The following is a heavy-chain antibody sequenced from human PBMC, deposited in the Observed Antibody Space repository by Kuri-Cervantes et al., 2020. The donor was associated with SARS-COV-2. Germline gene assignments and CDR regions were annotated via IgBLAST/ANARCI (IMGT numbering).Heavy chain of an antibody. CDR2: INPRSGGT. CDR3: ARLRQLEEGY. CDR1: GYTFTDYY. Sequence: ASVKVSCKASGYTFTDYYIHWVRQAPGQGLEWMGWINPRSGGTAFVEKFQGRATMTRGTSATTAYLEMSNLTSDDTAVYYCARLRQLEEGYWGQGTLVTVSS. V-gene: IGHV1-2*02. D-gene: IGHD1-1*01. J-gene: IGHJ4*02.